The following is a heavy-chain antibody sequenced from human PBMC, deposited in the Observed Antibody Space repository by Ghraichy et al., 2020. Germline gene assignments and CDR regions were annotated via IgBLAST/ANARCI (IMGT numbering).Heavy chain of an antibody. V-gene: IGHV3-74*01. J-gene: IGHJ6*02. Sequence: GGSLRLSCAASGFTFSSYWMHWVRQAPGKGLVWVSRINSDGSSTSYADSVKGRFTISRDNAKNTLYLQMNSLRAEDTAVYYCARVTVAGNYYYYGMDVWGQGTTVTVSS. CDR1: GFTFSSYW. CDR2: INSDGSST. D-gene: IGHD6-19*01. CDR3: ARVTVAGNYYYYGMDV.